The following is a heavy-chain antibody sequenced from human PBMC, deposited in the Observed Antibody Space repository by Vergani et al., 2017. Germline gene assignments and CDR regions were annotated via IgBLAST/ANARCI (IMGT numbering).Heavy chain of an antibody. Sequence: QVQMQESGPRLVKPSETLSLICSVSGYSISSGYFWGWIRQSPGKGLEWLGTIDRTGRTHLSPSLKSRLTISVDTTKNQFSLKLSSVTAEDTTVYYFARAGGRVVAASDYWGQGTLVTVSS. J-gene: IGHJ4*02. D-gene: IGHD2-15*01. CDR1: GYSISSGYF. V-gene: IGHV4-38-2*02. CDR2: IDRTGRT. CDR3: ARAGGRVVAASDY.